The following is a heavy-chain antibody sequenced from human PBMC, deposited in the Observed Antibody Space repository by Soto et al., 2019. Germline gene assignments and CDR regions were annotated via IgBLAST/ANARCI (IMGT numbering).Heavy chain of an antibody. Sequence: QVQLLQSGAEVKKPGASVKVSCKASGYTFPSYNINWVRQATGQGPEWMGWMNPNSGNTGYAQKFQGRVTMTRDSSISTAYMELSSLRSEDTAVYYCAREDFYGSGSYGYWGQGTLVTVPS. J-gene: IGHJ4*02. V-gene: IGHV1-8*01. CDR3: AREDFYGSGSYGY. CDR2: MNPNSGNT. CDR1: GYTFPSYN. D-gene: IGHD3-10*01.